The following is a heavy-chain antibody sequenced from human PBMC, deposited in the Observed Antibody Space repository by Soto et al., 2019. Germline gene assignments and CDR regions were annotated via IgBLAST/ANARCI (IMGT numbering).Heavy chain of an antibody. CDR1: GYTFTSYA. D-gene: IGHD3-3*02. CDR2: INAGNGNT. CDR3: ARGVIASRYYYYYGMDV. J-gene: IGHJ6*02. Sequence: ASVKVSCKASGYTFTSYAMHWVRQAPGQRLEWMGWINAGNGNTKYSQKFQGRVTITRDTSASTAYMELSSLRSEDTAVYYCARGVIASRYYYYYGMDVWGQGTTVTVSS. V-gene: IGHV1-3*01.